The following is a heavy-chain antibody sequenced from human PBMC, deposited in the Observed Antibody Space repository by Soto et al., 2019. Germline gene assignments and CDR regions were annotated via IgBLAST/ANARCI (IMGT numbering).Heavy chain of an antibody. CDR3: ARLDSSGYYLAFDI. CDR2: IYYSGST. D-gene: IGHD3-22*01. Sequence: LSLTCTGSGGSIDSTYWKWIRQPPGRGLERIGYIYYSGSTYYNPSLKSRVTISVDTSKNQFSLKLSSVTAADTAVYYCARLDSSGYYLAFDIWGQGTMVIVSS. J-gene: IGHJ3*02. CDR1: GGSIDSTY. V-gene: IGHV4-59*08.